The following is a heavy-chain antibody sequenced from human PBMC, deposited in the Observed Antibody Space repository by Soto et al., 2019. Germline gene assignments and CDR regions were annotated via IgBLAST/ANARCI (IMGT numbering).Heavy chain of an antibody. Sequence: GASVKVSGKASGYIFTGYYMHWVRDAPGQEFEWMGWINPNSGGKKYAQNFQGRVTMTRDTSISTAHMELSRLRSDDTAVYYCASRVGCRGDKCYNYYYGMDVWGQGTTVTVSS. V-gene: IGHV1-2*02. J-gene: IGHJ6*02. CDR2: INPNSGGK. CDR3: ASRVGCRGDKCYNYYYGMDV. CDR1: GYIFTGYY. D-gene: IGHD2-15*01.